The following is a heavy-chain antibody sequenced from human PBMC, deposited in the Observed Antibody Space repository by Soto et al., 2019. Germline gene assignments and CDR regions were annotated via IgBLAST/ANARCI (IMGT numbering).Heavy chain of an antibody. CDR3: AREQQVRGFDP. Sequence: QVQLVQSGAEVKKPGASVKVSCKASGYTFTSYDINWVRQATGQGLEWMGGMNPNSGNTAYAQKFQGRVTMTRNTSISTASMELSSLRSEDTAVYYSAREQQVRGFDPWGQGTLVTVSS. CDR2: MNPNSGNT. CDR1: GYTFTSYD. D-gene: IGHD6-13*01. V-gene: IGHV1-8*01. J-gene: IGHJ5*02.